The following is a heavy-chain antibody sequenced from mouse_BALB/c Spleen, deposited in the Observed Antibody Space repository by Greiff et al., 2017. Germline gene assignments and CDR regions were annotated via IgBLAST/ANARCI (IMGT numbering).Heavy chain of an antibody. J-gene: IGHJ4*01. V-gene: IGHV2-9*02. Sequence: VNVVESGPGLVAPSQSLSITCTVSGFSLTSYGVHWVRQPPGKGLEWLGVIWAGGSTNYNSALMSRLSISKDNSKSQVFLKMNSLQTDDTAMYYCARGLHAMDYWGQGTSVTVSS. CDR2: IWAGGST. CDR3: ARGLHAMDY. CDR1: GFSLTSYG.